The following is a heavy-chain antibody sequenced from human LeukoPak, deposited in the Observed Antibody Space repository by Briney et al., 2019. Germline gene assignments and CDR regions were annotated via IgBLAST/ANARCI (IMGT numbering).Heavy chain of an antibody. CDR2: ISPIGSRT. CDR3: AKASTVLKPIDS. J-gene: IGHJ4*02. CDR1: GFTFSTYA. D-gene: IGHD1-14*01. Sequence: SGGSLRLCCAASGFTFSTYAMNWVRRAPGKGLEWVSAISPIGSRTYYADSVKGRFTISRDNSKNTLYLQMNSLRAGDTAIYYCAKASTVLKPIDSWGQGTLVTVSS. V-gene: IGHV3-23*01.